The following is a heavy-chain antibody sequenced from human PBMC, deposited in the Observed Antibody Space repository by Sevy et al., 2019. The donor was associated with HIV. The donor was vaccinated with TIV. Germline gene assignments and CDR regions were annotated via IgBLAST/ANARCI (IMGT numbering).Heavy chain of an antibody. CDR3: ARVSYYYDSGGRPLYSFDY. J-gene: IGHJ4*02. V-gene: IGHV4-59*13. D-gene: IGHD3-22*01. CDR1: GGYISSYY. CDR2: IYNNGNT. Sequence: ETLSLICTVSGGYISSYYWSWIRQPPGKGLEWVGYIYNNGNTKYNPSLKSRVTISVDTSKNQFSLKLTSVAAADTAVYYCARVSYYYDSGGRPLYSFDYWGQGTLVTVSS.